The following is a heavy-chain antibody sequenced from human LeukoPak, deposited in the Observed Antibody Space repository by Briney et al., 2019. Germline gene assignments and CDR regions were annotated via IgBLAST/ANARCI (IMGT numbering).Heavy chain of an antibody. CDR3: ARTDYGGNSDYFDY. J-gene: IGHJ4*02. Sequence: SETLSLTCTVSGGPISSYYWSWIRQPPGKGLEWIGYIYYSGSTNYNPSLKSRVTISVDTSKNQFSLKLSSVTAADTAVYYCARTDYGGNSDYFDYWGQGTLVTVSS. CDR1: GGPISSYY. D-gene: IGHD4-23*01. CDR2: IYYSGST. V-gene: IGHV4-59*01.